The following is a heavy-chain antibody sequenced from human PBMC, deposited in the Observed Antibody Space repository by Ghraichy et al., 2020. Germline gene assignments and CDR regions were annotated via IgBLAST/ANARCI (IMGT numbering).Heavy chain of an antibody. Sequence: ASVKVSCKASDYTFTGYGITWVRQAPGQGLEWMGWISVYNDNTNYAQKFQGRVTMTTDTSTTTAYMELRGLRSDDPAVYFCVRDWGHCTSTTCYDPPGYWGQGTLVTVSS. CDR1: DYTFTGYG. CDR2: ISVYNDNT. D-gene: IGHD2-2*01. V-gene: IGHV1-18*01. J-gene: IGHJ4*02. CDR3: VRDWGHCTSTTCYDPPGY.